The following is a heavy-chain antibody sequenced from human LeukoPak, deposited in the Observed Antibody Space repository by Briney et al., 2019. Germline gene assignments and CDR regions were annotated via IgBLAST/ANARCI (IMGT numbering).Heavy chain of an antibody. D-gene: IGHD6-13*01. CDR3: ARAGRAAAANEE. V-gene: IGHV1-2*02. Sequence: ASVKVSCKASGYTFTGYYMHWVRQAPGQGLEWMGWINPNSGGTNYAQKFQGRVTMTRDTSISTAYMELSSLRSEDTAVYYCARAGRAAAANEEWGQGTLVTVSS. J-gene: IGHJ4*02. CDR2: INPNSGGT. CDR1: GYTFTGYY.